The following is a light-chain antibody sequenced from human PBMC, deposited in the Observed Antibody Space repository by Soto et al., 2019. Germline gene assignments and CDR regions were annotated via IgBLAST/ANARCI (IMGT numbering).Light chain of an antibody. CDR2: EVN. J-gene: IGLJ1*01. Sequence: QSVLTQPPSASGSPGQSVAISCTGTSSDVGGYNYVSWYQQHPGKAPKLMIYEVNKRPSEVPDRFSGSKSGNTASLTVSGLQAEDEADYYCSSYAGSSNVFXTGTKLTVL. CDR1: SSDVGGYNY. V-gene: IGLV2-8*01. CDR3: SSYAGSSNV.